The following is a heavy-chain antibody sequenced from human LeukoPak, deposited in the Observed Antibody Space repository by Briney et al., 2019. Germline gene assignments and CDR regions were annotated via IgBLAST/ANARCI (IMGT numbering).Heavy chain of an antibody. J-gene: IGHJ4*02. D-gene: IGHD3-22*01. CDR2: INPQSGAT. CDR1: GYSFTGFY. V-gene: IGHV1-2*02. Sequence: ASVKVPCKASGYSFTGFYIHWVRQAPGQGLKWMAWINPQSGATNYAQKFKGRITTTRDMSITTAYMEVTTLRSDDTAVYYCARGGDDSGLYFAYWGQGTLVTVSS. CDR3: ARGGDDSGLYFAY.